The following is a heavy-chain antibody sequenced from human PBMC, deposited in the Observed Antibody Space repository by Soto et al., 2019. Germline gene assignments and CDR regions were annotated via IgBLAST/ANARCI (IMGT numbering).Heavy chain of an antibody. J-gene: IGHJ4*02. D-gene: IGHD1-26*01. Sequence: PSETLSLTCDVYGGSFSGYIWTWIRQTPGKGLQWIGQINHSGSANYNPSLKSRVTISVHTSKSQFSLELSSVTAADTAVYYCARGLISGSHYSGGWYYFDSWGQGTPVTVSS. CDR1: GGSFSGYI. CDR3: ARGLISGSHYSGGWYYFDS. V-gene: IGHV4-34*01. CDR2: INHSGSA.